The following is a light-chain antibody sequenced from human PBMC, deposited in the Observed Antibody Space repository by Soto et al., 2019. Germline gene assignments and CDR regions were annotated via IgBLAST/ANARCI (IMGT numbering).Light chain of an antibody. CDR2: DVS. CDR3: CSYISDTTTI. V-gene: IGLV2-14*03. CDR1: SSDVGGYNY. Sequence: QSALTQPASVSGSPGQSITISCTGTSSDVGGYNYVSWYQQHQGKAPKLLIFDVSIRPSGVSNRFSGSKSGNTASLTISGLQAEDEADYHCSYISDTTTIFGTGTKVTVL. J-gene: IGLJ1*01.